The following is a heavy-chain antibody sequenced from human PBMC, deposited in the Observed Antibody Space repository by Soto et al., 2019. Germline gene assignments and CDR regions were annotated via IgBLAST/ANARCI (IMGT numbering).Heavy chain of an antibody. J-gene: IGHJ6*02. V-gene: IGHV1-8*01. CDR3: AREMATTQAGYYYGMDV. CDR2: MNPNSGNT. D-gene: IGHD5-12*01. CDR1: GYTFTSYD. Sequence: QVQLVQSGAEVKKPGASVKVSCKASGYTFTSYDINWVRQATGQGLEWMGWMNPNSGNTGYAQKFQGRVTMTRNTFISTAYMELSSLRSEDTAVYYCAREMATTQAGYYYGMDVWGQGTTVTVSS.